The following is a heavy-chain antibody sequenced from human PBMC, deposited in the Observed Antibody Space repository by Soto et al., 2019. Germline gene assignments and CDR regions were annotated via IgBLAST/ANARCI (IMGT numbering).Heavy chain of an antibody. CDR1: GFAFDDYA. CDR2: INWNGDNR. V-gene: IGHV3-43*01. J-gene: IGHJ4*02. Sequence: GGSLRLSCAASGFAFDDYAMHWVRQAPGKGLEWVSLINWNGDNRYYADSVKGRFTISRDNSRNSLFLHMSSLRTDDTAFYYCAKDIAGSAWYSLDSWGQGTLVTVSS. D-gene: IGHD6-19*01. CDR3: AKDIAGSAWYSLDS.